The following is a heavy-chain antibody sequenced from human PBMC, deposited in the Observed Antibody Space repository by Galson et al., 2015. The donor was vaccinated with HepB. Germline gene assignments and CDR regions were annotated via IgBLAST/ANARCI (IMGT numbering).Heavy chain of an antibody. CDR1: GYTLTELS. V-gene: IGHV1-24*01. Sequence: SVKVSCKVSGYTLTELSMHWVRQAPGKGLEWMGGFDPEDGETIYAQKFQGRVTMTEDTSTDTAYMELSSLRSEDTAVYYCATEFVVVRPRGYGMDVWGQGTTVTVSS. CDR3: ATEFVVVRPRGYGMDV. D-gene: IGHD2-15*01. J-gene: IGHJ6*02. CDR2: FDPEDGET.